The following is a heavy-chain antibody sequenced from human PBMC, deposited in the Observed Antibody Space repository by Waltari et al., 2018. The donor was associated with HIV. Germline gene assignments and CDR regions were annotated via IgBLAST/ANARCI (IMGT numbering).Heavy chain of an antibody. D-gene: IGHD2-2*02. CDR1: RPAPRDSP. J-gene: IGHJ5*01. V-gene: IGHV4-34*02. CDR3: AGRRLDPLIPNNCFDF. CDR2: IDPGGPT. Sequence: HVRLQQWRARLLRPSETLSLSCAVARPAPRDSPSAWIRHAAGEGPEWIGEIDPGGPTTDIASLRSRLNMSINTFKNQFFLRVSSVNAADTAIYYCAGRRLDPLIPNNCFDFWGQGTLVIVSS.